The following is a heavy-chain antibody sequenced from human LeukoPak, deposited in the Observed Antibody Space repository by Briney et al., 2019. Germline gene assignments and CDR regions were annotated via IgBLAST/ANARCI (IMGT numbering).Heavy chain of an antibody. Sequence: GGSLRLSCAAFGFTFSNYWMTWVRQAPGKGLEWVANIKQDGSEKYYVDSVKGRFTISRDNAKNSLYLQMNSLRAEDTAVYYCARGGRRFDYWGQGTLVTVSS. CDR1: GFTFSNYW. V-gene: IGHV3-7*03. CDR2: IKQDGSEK. CDR3: ARGGRRFDY. J-gene: IGHJ4*02. D-gene: IGHD1-26*01.